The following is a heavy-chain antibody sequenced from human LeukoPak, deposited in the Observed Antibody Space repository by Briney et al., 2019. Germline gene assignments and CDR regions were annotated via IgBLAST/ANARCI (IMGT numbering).Heavy chain of an antibody. CDR2: INPNSGGT. CDR3: ARPSNYYYMDV. J-gene: IGHJ6*03. CDR1: GYTFTGYY. Sequence: ASVKVSCKASGYTFTGYYMHWVRQAPGQALESMGRINPNSGGTNYAQKFQGRVTMTRDTSISTAYMELSRLRSDDTAVYYCARPSNYYYMDVWGKGTTVTVSS. V-gene: IGHV1-2*06.